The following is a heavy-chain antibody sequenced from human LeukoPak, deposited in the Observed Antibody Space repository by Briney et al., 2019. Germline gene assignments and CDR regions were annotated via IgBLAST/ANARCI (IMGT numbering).Heavy chain of an antibody. CDR1: GYTLTELS. D-gene: IGHD3-3*01. CDR3: ATLREMPERFLEWPGRDY. Sequence: GASVKVSCKVSGYTLTELSMHWMRQAPGKGLEWMGGFDPEDGETIYAQKFQGRVTMTEDTSTDTAYMELSSLRSEDTAVYYCATLREMPERFLEWPGRDYWGQGTLVTVSS. J-gene: IGHJ4*02. V-gene: IGHV1-24*01. CDR2: FDPEDGET.